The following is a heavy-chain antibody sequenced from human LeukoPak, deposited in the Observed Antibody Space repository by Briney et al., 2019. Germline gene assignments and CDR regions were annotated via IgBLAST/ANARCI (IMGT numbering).Heavy chain of an antibody. CDR1: GDSVSSNSAA. CDR3: ARIQPASGWYTPGGD. CDR2: TYYRSRWYH. Sequence: SQTLSLTCAISGDSVSSNSAAWNWIRQSPSRGLEWLGRTYYRSRWYHDYAVSVQSRITINPDPSKNQFSLQLNSVTPEDTAVYYCARIQPASGWYTPGGDWGQGTLVTVSS. V-gene: IGHV6-1*01. D-gene: IGHD6-19*01. J-gene: IGHJ4*02.